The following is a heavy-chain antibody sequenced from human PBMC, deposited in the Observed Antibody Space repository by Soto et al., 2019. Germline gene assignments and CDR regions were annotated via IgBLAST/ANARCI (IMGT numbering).Heavy chain of an antibody. Sequence: PGGSLRLSCTASGCTFGDYAMSWFRQAPGKGLEWVGFIRSKAYGGTTEYAASVKGRFTISRDDSKSIAYLQLNSLKTGDTAVYYCTGPQWLLYWGQGTLVTVSS. J-gene: IGHJ4*02. CDR3: TGPQWLLY. V-gene: IGHV3-49*03. CDR1: GCTFGDYA. CDR2: IRSKAYGGTT. D-gene: IGHD5-12*01.